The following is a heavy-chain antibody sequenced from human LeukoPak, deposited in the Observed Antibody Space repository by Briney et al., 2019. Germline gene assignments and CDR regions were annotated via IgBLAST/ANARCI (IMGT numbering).Heavy chain of an antibody. CDR1: GYSISSGYY. D-gene: IGHD2-15*01. CDR3: ARSGVVAATGGYNWFDP. Sequence: SETLSLTCTVSGYSISSGYYWGWIRQPPGKGLEWIGSIYHSGSTYYNPSLKSRVTISVDTSKNQFSLKLSSVTAADTAVYYCARSGVVAATGGYNWFDPWGQGTLVTVSS. J-gene: IGHJ5*02. CDR2: IYHSGST. V-gene: IGHV4-38-2*02.